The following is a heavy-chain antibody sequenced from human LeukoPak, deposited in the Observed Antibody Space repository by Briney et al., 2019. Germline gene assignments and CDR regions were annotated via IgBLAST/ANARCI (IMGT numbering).Heavy chain of an antibody. V-gene: IGHV3-33*01. D-gene: IGHD6-19*01. CDR3: VRVAVAGNLNNWFDP. CDR1: GFTFSNYG. Sequence: PGGSLRLSCPASGFTFSNYGMHWVRQAPGKGLEWVAVIWYDGSNKYYADSVKGRFTISRDNSKNTLYLQMNSLIAEDTAVYYCVRVAVAGNLNNWFDPWGQGTLVTVSS. CDR2: IWYDGSNK. J-gene: IGHJ5*02.